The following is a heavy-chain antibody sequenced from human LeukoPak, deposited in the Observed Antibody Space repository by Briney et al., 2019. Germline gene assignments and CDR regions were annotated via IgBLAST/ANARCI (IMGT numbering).Heavy chain of an antibody. D-gene: IGHD3-10*01. CDR3: ARGPPITMVRGVTENFDY. Sequence: ASVKVSCKASGYTFTSYGISWVRQAPGQGLEWMGWISAYNGNTNYAQKLQGRVTMTTDTSTSTAYMELRSLRSDDTAVYYCARGPPITMVRGVTENFDYWGQGTLVTVSS. CDR1: GYTFTSYG. CDR2: ISAYNGNT. V-gene: IGHV1-18*01. J-gene: IGHJ4*02.